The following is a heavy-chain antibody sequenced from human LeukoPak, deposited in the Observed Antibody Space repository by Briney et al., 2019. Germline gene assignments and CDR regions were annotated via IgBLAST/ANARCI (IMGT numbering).Heavy chain of an antibody. V-gene: IGHV1-69*13. CDR1: GGTFSSYA. J-gene: IGHJ6*02. CDR3: ARLPLRSIAVGYYGMDV. D-gene: IGHD6-6*01. CDR2: IIPIFGTA. Sequence: SVKVSCKASGGTFSSYAISWVRQAPGQGLEWMGGIIPIFGTANYAQKFQGRVTITADESTSTAYMELSSLRSGDTAVYYCARLPLRSIAVGYYGMDVWGQGTTVTVSS.